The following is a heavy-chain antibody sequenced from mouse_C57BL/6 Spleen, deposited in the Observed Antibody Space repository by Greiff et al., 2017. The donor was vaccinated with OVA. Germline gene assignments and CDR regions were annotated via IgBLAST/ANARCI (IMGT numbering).Heavy chain of an antibody. J-gene: IGHJ4*01. Sequence: VKLLESGAELVRPGASVTLSCKASGYTFTDYEMHWVKQTPVHGLEWIGAIDPETGGTAYNQKFKGKAILTADKSSSTAYMELRSLTSEDSAVYYCTSDYYDYSYYAMDYWGQGASVTVSS. V-gene: IGHV1-15*01. CDR3: TSDYYDYSYYAMDY. CDR2: IDPETGGT. CDR1: GYTFTDYE. D-gene: IGHD2-4*01.